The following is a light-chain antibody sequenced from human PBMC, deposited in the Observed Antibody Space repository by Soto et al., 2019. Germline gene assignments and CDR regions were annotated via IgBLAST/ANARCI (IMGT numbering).Light chain of an antibody. CDR3: QQYGSSPWT. J-gene: IGKJ1*01. Sequence: EIVLTQSPGTLSLSPGGRATLSCRARENIDNSFLAWYQQKPGQAPRFLIYVASTRATGIPARFSASGSGTDFTLTISRLEPEDFAVYCCQQYGSSPWTFGQGTKVDIK. V-gene: IGKV3-20*01. CDR1: ENIDNSF. CDR2: VAS.